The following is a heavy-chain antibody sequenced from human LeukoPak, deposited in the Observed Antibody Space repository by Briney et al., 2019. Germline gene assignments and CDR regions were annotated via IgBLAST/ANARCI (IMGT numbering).Heavy chain of an antibody. D-gene: IGHD6-13*01. CDR2: ISYSGTT. Sequence: SETLSLTCTVSGGSISSYYWSWIWQPPGEGLEWIGYISYSGTTNYNPSLKSRVTISVAPSKNQFSLKLRSVTAPDTAVYYCARDRGNYFDYWGQGTLVTVSS. V-gene: IGHV4-59*01. CDR1: GGSISSYY. J-gene: IGHJ4*02. CDR3: ARDRGNYFDY.